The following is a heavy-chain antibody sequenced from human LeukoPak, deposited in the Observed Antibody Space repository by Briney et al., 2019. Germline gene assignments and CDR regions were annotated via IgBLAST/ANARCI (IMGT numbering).Heavy chain of an antibody. J-gene: IGHJ6*02. CDR2: INPNSGGT. Sequence: GASVKVSCKASGYTFTGYYIHWVRQAPGQGLEWMGWINPNSGGTNYAQKFQGRVTMTRDTSISTAYMELSRLRSDDTAVYYCARDMGIPVYDFWSGHYGMDVWGQGTTVTVSS. CDR3: ARDMGIPVYDFWSGHYGMDV. CDR1: GYTFTGYY. D-gene: IGHD3-3*01. V-gene: IGHV1-2*02.